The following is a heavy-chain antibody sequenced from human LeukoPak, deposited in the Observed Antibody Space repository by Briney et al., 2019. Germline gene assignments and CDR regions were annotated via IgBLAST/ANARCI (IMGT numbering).Heavy chain of an antibody. CDR3: VTNSGNDAYMDV. Sequence: GGSLRLSCAASGFTFSTYGMSWVRQAPGKGLEWVSAISSSGGSTYYADSVKGRFTISRDNSKNTLYLQMNSLRAEDTAVYYCVTNSGNDAYMDVWGKGTTVIVSS. CDR2: ISSSGGST. D-gene: IGHD5-12*01. V-gene: IGHV3-23*01. CDR1: GFTFSTYG. J-gene: IGHJ6*03.